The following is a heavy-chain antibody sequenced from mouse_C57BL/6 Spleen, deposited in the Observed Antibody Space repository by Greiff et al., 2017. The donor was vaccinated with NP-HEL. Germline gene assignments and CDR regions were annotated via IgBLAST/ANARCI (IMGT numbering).Heavy chain of an antibody. Sequence: EVQGVESGGGLVQPGGSLSLSCAASGFTFTDYYMSWVRQPPGKALEWLGFIRNKANGYTTEYSASVKGRFTISRDNSQSILYLQMNALRAEDSATYYCARYNDYYWYFDVWGTGTTVTVSS. J-gene: IGHJ1*03. V-gene: IGHV7-3*01. D-gene: IGHD2-4*01. CDR2: IRNKANGYTT. CDR1: GFTFTDYY. CDR3: ARYNDYYWYFDV.